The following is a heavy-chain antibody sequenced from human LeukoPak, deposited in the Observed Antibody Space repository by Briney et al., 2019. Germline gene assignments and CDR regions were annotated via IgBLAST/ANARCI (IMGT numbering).Heavy chain of an antibody. Sequence: GGPLRLSCAASGSTFSGYWMNWVRQVPGKGLEWVANIKQDGSEKYYVDSVKGRFTISRDNAKNSLYLQLNSLRAEDTAVYYCAGGTGWLIDYWGQGTLVTVSS. CDR2: IKQDGSEK. V-gene: IGHV3-7*04. D-gene: IGHD6-19*01. CDR1: GSTFSGYW. J-gene: IGHJ4*02. CDR3: AGGTGWLIDY.